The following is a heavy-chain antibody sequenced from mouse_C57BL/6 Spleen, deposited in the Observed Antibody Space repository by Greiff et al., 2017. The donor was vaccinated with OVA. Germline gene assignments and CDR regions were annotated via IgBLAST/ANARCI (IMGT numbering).Heavy chain of an antibody. V-gene: IGHV1-4*01. CDR1: GYTFTSYT. D-gene: IGHD1-1*01. J-gene: IGHJ3*01. CDR2: INPSSGYT. CDR3: ASTPPLGSSPLAWFAY. Sequence: QVQLKQSGAELARPGASVKMSCKASGYTFTSYTMHWVKQRPGQGLEWIGYINPSSGYTKYNQKFMDKATLTADKSSSTAYMQLSSLTSEDSAVYYCASTPPLGSSPLAWFAYWGQGTLVTVSA.